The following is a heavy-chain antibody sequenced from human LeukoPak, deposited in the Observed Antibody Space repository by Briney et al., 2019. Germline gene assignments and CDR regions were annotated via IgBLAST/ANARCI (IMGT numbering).Heavy chain of an antibody. V-gene: IGHV3-30*02. CDR1: GFTFSTYD. CDR3: AKGSKAVIFTRDHYMDV. J-gene: IGHJ6*03. CDR2: IRYDGSNK. Sequence: PGGSLRLSCSASGFTFSTYDMHWVRQAPGKGLEWVAFIRYDGSNKYYADSVKGRFTISRDNSKNTLYLQMNSLRAEDTAVYYCAKGSKAVIFTRDHYMDVWGKGSTVTISS. D-gene: IGHD3-3*01.